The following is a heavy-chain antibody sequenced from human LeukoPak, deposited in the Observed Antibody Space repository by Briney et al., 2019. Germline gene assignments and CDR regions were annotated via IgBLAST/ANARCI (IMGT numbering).Heavy chain of an antibody. J-gene: IGHJ6*02. V-gene: IGHV3-72*01. D-gene: IGHD3-22*01. CDR2: TRNKANSYTT. CDR1: GFTFSDHY. CDR3: TRDGAYYDSPSV. Sequence: PGGSLRLSCAASGFTFSDHYMDWVRQAPGKGLEWVGRTRNKANSYTTEYAASVKGRFTISRDDSKSIAYLQMNSLKTEDTAVYYCTRDGAYYDSPSVWGQGTTVTVSS.